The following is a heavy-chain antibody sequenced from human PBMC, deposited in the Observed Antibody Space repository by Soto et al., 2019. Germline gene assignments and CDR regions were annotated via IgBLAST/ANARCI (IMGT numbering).Heavy chain of an antibody. J-gene: IGHJ3*02. V-gene: IGHV3-11*01. D-gene: IGHD5-12*01. CDR2: ITYNGDTI. CDR3: ARLRPTNTWGTLDI. Sequence: QVQLVESGGGLVKPGGSLRLSCAASGFTFSDYYMTWIRQAPGKGLEWLSYITYNGDTIYYADCVKGRFTISRDNAHNSLYLEMNSLRAEDTASYYCARLRPTNTWGTLDIWGQGTMVTVSS. CDR1: GFTFSDYY.